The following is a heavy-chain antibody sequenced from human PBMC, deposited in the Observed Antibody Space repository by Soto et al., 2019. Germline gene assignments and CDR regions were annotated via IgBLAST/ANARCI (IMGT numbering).Heavy chain of an antibody. CDR2: IYDSGTT. V-gene: IGHV4-61*01. CDR1: GASVSSGLYY. Sequence: QVQLQESGPGLVKPSETLSLTCTVSGASVSSGLYYWSWIRQPPGKGLEWIGFIYDSGTTNYNPSLKNRVNISANTPKNQFSLKLNSVTAADTAVYYCARDGRGSYRLDVWGQGNTVTVSS. D-gene: IGHD1-26*01. J-gene: IGHJ6*02. CDR3: ARDGRGSYRLDV.